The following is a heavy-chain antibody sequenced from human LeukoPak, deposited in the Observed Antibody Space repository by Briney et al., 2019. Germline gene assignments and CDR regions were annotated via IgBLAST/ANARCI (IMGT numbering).Heavy chain of an antibody. CDR2: ISSSGSTI. V-gene: IGHV3-48*03. CDR1: GFTFSSYE. D-gene: IGHD2-21*02. Sequence: GGSLRLSCVVSGFTFSSYEMNWVRQAPGKGLEWVSYISSSGSTIYYADSVKGRFTISRDNAKNSLYLQMNSLRAEDTAVYYCARVSIVTGEFDYWGQGTLVTVSS. CDR3: ARVSIVTGEFDY. J-gene: IGHJ4*02.